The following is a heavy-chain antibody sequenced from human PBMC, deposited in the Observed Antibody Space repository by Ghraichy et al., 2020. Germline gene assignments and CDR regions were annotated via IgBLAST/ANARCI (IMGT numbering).Heavy chain of an antibody. CDR3: ARGRRYSYARLDY. Sequence: SETLSLTCAVYGGSFSGYYWSWIRQPPGKGLEWIGEINHSGSTNYNPSLKSRVTISVDTSKNQFSLKMSSVTAADTAVYYCARGRRYSYARLDYCGQGTLVNIS. J-gene: IGHJ4*02. CDR2: INHSGST. D-gene: IGHD5-18*01. CDR1: GGSFSGYY. V-gene: IGHV4-34*01.